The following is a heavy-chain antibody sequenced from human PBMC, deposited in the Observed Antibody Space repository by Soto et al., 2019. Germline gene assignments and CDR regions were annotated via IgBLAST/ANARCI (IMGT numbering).Heavy chain of an antibody. Sequence: ASVKVSCKASGYTFTSYGISWVRQAPGQGLEWMGWISAYNGNTNYAQKLQGRVTMTTDTSTSTAYMELRSLRSDDTAVYYCVRDKSESKYYYDSSGYLYYWGQGTLVTVSS. D-gene: IGHD3-22*01. CDR3: VRDKSESKYYYDSSGYLYY. V-gene: IGHV1-18*04. CDR2: ISAYNGNT. CDR1: GYTFTSYG. J-gene: IGHJ4*02.